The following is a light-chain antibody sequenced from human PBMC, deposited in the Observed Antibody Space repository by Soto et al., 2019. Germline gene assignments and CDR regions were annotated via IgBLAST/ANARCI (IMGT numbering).Light chain of an antibody. CDR1: QSVFTS. J-gene: IGKJ1*01. Sequence: EIVMTQSPATLSVSPGERATLSCRASQSVFTSLAWYKQKPGQAPRLLIYGAATRATGIPARLSGSGSGTEFTLTISDMKSEDFAVYYCQQYHNWPAFGHGTKVDIK. CDR3: QQYHNWPA. V-gene: IGKV3-15*01. CDR2: GAA.